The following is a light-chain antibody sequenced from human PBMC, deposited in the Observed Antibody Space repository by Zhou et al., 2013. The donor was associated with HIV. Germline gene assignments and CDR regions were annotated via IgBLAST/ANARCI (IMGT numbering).Light chain of an antibody. CDR1: QSFSSC. Sequence: DIQMTQSPSTLSASVGDRVTITCRASQSFSSCLAWYQQKPGKAPKLLIYKASSLESGVPSRFSGSGSGTEFTLTISSLQPDDFATYYCQQYHSSWTFGQGTKVEIK. CDR3: QQYHSSWT. J-gene: IGKJ1*01. V-gene: IGKV1-5*03. CDR2: KAS.